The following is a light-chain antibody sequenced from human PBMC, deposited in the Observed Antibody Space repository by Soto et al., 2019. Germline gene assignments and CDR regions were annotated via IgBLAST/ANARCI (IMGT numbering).Light chain of an antibody. V-gene: IGKV1-5*01. CDR2: DVS. CDR3: QQYKSLWT. CDR1: QSISGW. J-gene: IGKJ1*01. Sequence: DIQMTQSPSTLSASVGDRVTITCRASQSISGWLAWYQQKPGKAPGLLIYDVSTLESGIPSRFSGSGSETEFTLNISSLQPNDSATYFCQQYKSLWTCGQGTKVEIK.